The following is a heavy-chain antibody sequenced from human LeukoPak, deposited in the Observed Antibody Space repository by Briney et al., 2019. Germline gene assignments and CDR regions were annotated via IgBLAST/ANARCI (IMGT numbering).Heavy chain of an antibody. CDR2: IKQDGSEK. V-gene: IGHV3-7*04. CDR1: GFTFSDYW. CDR3: ARIRDGYTNDAFDI. J-gene: IGHJ3*02. Sequence: GGSLRLSCAASGFTFSDYWMSWVRQAPGKGLEWVADIKQDGSEKKYVDSVKGQFTISRDNAKNSLYLQMDSLRARDTAVYYCARIRDGYTNDAFDIWGQGTMVTVSS. D-gene: IGHD5-24*01.